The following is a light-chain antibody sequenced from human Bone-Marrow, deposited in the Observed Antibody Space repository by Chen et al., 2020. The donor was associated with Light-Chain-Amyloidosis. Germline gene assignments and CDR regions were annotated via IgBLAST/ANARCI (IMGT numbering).Light chain of an antibody. CDR2: RDT. CDR3: QSADSSGTYEVI. J-gene: IGLJ2*01. CDR1: DLLTKY. Sequence: SYELTQPPSVSVSPGQTARITCSRDDLLTKYAYWYQKKPGQDPVLVIHRDTERPSGISQRFSGSSSGTTATLTISGVQAEDEADYQCQSADSSGTYEVIFGGGTKLTVL. V-gene: IGLV3-25*03.